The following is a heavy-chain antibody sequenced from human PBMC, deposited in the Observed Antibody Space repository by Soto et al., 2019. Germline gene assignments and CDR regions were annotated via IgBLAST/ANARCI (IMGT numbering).Heavy chain of an antibody. CDR1: GFTLDDASSEFIFADYA. D-gene: IGHD3-10*02. CDR2: ISWNSGAK. V-gene: IGHV3-9*01. Sequence: EVQLVESGGGLVQPGGSLRLSCVGSGFTLDDASSEFIFADYAIHWVRQAPGKGLEWVSSISWNSGAKGYPDSVKGRFSITRDNSKTSLFLQMDSLRPEATALSYCAQVGPKCSSDAFDIWGQGTMVTVSA. CDR3: AQVGPKCSSDAFDI. J-gene: IGHJ3*02.